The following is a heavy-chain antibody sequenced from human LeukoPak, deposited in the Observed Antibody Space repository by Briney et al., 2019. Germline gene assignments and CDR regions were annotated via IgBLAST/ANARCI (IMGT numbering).Heavy chain of an antibody. Sequence: PGGSLRLSCAASGFTFSSYAMSWVRQAPGKGLEWVSAISGSGGSTYYADSVKGRFTISRDNSKNTLYLQMNSLRAEDTALYYCVKGIRPQDYLSRGDWGQGTLVTVSS. CDR2: ISGSGGST. CDR3: VKGIRPQDYLSRGD. J-gene: IGHJ1*01. CDR1: GFTFSSYA. V-gene: IGHV3-23*01. D-gene: IGHD4-17*01.